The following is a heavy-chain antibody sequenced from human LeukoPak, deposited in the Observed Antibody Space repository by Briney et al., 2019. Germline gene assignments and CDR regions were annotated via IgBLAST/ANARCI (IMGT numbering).Heavy chain of an antibody. CDR2: ISWNSGSI. D-gene: IGHD2-2*02. CDR3: AKDSQDIVVVPAAIRVYYYYYYMDV. Sequence: GGSLRLSSAASGITFDDYAMHWVRQAPGKGLAWVSTISWNSGSIGYADSVKGRLTISRDNAKNSLYLQMNSLRAEDTALYYCAKDSQDIVVVPAAIRVYYYYYYMDVWGKGTTVTVSS. CDR1: GITFDDYA. V-gene: IGHV3-9*01. J-gene: IGHJ6*03.